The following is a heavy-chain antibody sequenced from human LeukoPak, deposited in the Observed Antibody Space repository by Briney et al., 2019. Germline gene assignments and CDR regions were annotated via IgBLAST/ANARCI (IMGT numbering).Heavy chain of an antibody. J-gene: IGHJ4*02. CDR2: IYFRGST. V-gene: IGHV4-39*07. D-gene: IGHD3-16*01. CDR1: GGSISSSSYY. Sequence: PSETLSLTCTVSGGSISSSSYYWGWIRQPPGKGLEWIGTIYFRGSTYYTPSLKSRVTISVDTPKNQFSLKLTSVTAADTAMYYSASGYGDFVRWWGQGTLVTVSS. CDR3: ASGYGDFVRW.